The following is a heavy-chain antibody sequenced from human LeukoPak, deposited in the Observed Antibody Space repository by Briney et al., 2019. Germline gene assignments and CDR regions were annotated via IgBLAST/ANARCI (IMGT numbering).Heavy chain of an antibody. V-gene: IGHV3-64*01. CDR1: GFTFSSYA. Sequence: PGGSLRLSCAASGFTFSSYAMHWVRQAPGKGLEYVSSISSNGGSTYYANSVKGRFTISRDNSKNTLYLQMNSLRAEDTAVYYCASGTGYYIHFDYWGQGTLVTVSS. J-gene: IGHJ4*02. D-gene: IGHD3-22*01. CDR2: ISSNGGST. CDR3: ASGTGYYIHFDY.